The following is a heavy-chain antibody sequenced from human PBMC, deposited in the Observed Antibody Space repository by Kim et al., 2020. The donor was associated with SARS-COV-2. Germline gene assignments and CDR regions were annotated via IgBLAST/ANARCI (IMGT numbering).Heavy chain of an antibody. CDR3: WATVATFAY. Sequence: GGSLRLSCAASGFTFSNAWMSWVRQAPGKGLEWVGRIRSKTGSGTTDYAAHVKGRFTISSDDSTNTLYLQMNSLKNEDTAVYYCWATVATFAYWGHGTL. CDR2: IRSKTGSGTT. CDR1: GFTFSNAW. D-gene: IGHD4-17*01. J-gene: IGHJ4*01. V-gene: IGHV3-15*01.